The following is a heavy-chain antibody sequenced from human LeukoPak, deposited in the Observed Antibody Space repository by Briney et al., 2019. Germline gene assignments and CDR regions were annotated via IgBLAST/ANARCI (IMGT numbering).Heavy chain of an antibody. D-gene: IGHD2-8*01. CDR2: ISYDGSNK. CDR3: AKDGCTNGVCYYFDY. V-gene: IGHV3-30*18. Sequence: PGRSLRLSCAASGFTFSSYGMHWVRQAPGKGLEWVAVISYDGSNKYYADSVKGRFTISRDNSKNTLYLQMNSLRAEDTAVCYCAKDGCTNGVCYYFDYWGQGTLVTVSS. CDR1: GFTFSSYG. J-gene: IGHJ4*02.